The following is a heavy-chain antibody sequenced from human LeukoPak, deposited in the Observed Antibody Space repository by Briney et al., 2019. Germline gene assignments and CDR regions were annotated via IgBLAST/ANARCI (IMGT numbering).Heavy chain of an antibody. CDR3: ASGSLDIVATNDAFDI. CDR1: GFTFSNYA. V-gene: IGHV3-30*04. Sequence: GRSLRLSCAASGFTFSNYAMHWVRQAPDKGLEWLAVISSDGSDKYYADSVKGRFTISRDNSKNTLYLQMNSLGAEDTAVYYCASGSLDIVATNDAFDIWGQGTMVTVSS. J-gene: IGHJ3*02. CDR2: ISSDGSDK. D-gene: IGHD5-12*01.